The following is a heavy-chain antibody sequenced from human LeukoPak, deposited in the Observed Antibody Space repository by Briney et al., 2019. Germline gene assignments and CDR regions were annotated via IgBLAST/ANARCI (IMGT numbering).Heavy chain of an antibody. CDR2: IGASGNNI. CDR1: GFTFSTYA. V-gene: IGHV3-23*01. CDR3: AKDSAKKYDGY. Sequence: GGSLRLSCAASGFTFSTYAMSWVRQAPGKGLEWVSAIGASGNNIFYRDSVKGRFTISRDNSKNTLYLQMNRLRADDTAVYYCAKDSAKKYDGYWGQGTLVTVSS. J-gene: IGHJ4*02. D-gene: IGHD3-16*01.